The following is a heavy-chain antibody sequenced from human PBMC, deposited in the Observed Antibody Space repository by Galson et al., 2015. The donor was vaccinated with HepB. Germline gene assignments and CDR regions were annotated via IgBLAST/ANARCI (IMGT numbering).Heavy chain of an antibody. CDR3: AKEISFYYSYMDV. J-gene: IGHJ6*03. CDR2: ISDSGVST. V-gene: IGHV3-23*01. CDR1: GFTFSSYA. Sequence: SLRLSCAASGFTFSSYAMSWVRQAPGKGLEWVSGISDSGVSTYYADSVKGRFTISRDNSKNTPSLQMNRLRAEDTAVYYCAKEISFYYSYMDVWGKGTTVTVFS.